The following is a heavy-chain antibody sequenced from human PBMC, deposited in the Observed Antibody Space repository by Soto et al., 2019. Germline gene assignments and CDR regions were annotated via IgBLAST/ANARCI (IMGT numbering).Heavy chain of an antibody. D-gene: IGHD4-4*01. J-gene: IGHJ6*02. Sequence: DVQLLESGGGLVQPGGSLRLSCAASGFRFSTYDMSWVRQAPGQGLEWVSVMSGSGSGTYYAGSVKGRFTISRDNSKNTLYLQMNSLRAEDTAVYYCVRQAKLTTVTANVGYYYGLDVWGQGTTVTVSS. CDR3: VRQAKLTTVTANVGYYYGLDV. CDR1: GFRFSTYD. V-gene: IGHV3-23*01. CDR2: MSGSGSGT.